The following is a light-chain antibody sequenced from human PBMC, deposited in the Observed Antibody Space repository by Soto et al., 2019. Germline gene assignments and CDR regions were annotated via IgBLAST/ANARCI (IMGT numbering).Light chain of an antibody. CDR2: VAS. J-gene: IGKJ4*01. CDR1: QDISNH. V-gene: IGKV1-33*01. CDR3: QLYDNLLLT. Sequence: IQMTQSPSSLSASVVDRVTITCQASQDISNHLNWYQQKPGKAPKLLIYVASNLDTGVPSRFSGSGSGTEFTFTISSLQPEDVATYYCQLYDNLLLTFAGGTKVDIK.